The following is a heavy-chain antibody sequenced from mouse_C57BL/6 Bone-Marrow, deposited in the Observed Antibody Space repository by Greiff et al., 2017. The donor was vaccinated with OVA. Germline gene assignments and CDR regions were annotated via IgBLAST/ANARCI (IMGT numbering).Heavy chain of an antibody. J-gene: IGHJ1*03. D-gene: IGHD1-1*01. V-gene: IGHV1-50*01. CDR3: ADYGSGYFDV. Sequence: QVQLQQPGAELVKPGASVQLSCKASGYTFTSYWMQWVKQRPGQGLEWIGEIDPSDSYTNYNQKFKGKATLTVDTSSSTAYMQLSSLTSEDSAVYYCADYGSGYFDVWGTGTTVTVSS. CDR1: GYTFTSYW. CDR2: IDPSDSYT.